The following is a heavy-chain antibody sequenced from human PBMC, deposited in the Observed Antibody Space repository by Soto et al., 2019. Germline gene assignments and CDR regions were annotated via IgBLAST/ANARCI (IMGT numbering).Heavy chain of an antibody. D-gene: IGHD5-12*01. Sequence: PSETLSLTCTVSGGSISNYYWSWIRQPPGKGLQWIGYIYYSGSTSYNPSLKSRVTMSVDTSKNHFSLRLISVTAADTAIYFCAREGNLGRWLQPLDFWGQGTLVTVSS. V-gene: IGHV4-59*01. CDR3: AREGNLGRWLQPLDF. CDR2: IYYSGST. CDR1: GGSISNYY. J-gene: IGHJ4*02.